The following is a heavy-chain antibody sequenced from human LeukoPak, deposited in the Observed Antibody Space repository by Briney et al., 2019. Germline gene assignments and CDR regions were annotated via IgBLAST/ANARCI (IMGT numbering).Heavy chain of an antibody. V-gene: IGHV3-9*01. Sequence: PGRYLRLSCAASGFTFVDYAMHWVRQAPGKGLEWVSGISWNSGSIGYADSVKGRFTISRDNAKNSLYLQMNSLRAEDTALYYCAKVRYGDYSGFDPWGQGTLVTVSS. D-gene: IGHD4-17*01. CDR1: GFTFVDYA. CDR3: AKVRYGDYSGFDP. CDR2: ISWNSGSI. J-gene: IGHJ5*02.